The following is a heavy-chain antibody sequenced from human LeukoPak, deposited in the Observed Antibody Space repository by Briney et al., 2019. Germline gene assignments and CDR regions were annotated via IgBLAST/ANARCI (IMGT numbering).Heavy chain of an antibody. CDR2: IYYSGST. D-gene: IGHD3-10*01. CDR1: GGSISSSSYY. CDR3: ASSGQSPYYYYMDV. Sequence: SETLSLTCTVSGGSISSSSYYWGWIRQPPGKGLEWIGSIYYSGSTNYNPSLKSRVTMSVDTSKNQFSLKLSSVTAADTAVYYCASSGQSPYYYYMDVWGKGTTVTVSS. J-gene: IGHJ6*03. V-gene: IGHV4-39*07.